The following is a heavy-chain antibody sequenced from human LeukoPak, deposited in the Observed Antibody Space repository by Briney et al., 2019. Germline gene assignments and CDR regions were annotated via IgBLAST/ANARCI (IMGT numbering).Heavy chain of an antibody. Sequence: PSQTLSLTCTVSGGSISSGSYYWSWIRQPAGKGLEWIGRIYTSGSTNYNPSLKSRVTISVDTSKNQFSLKLSSVTAADTAVYYCARGSSYCTNTICFSPWFDPWGQGTLVIVSS. CDR2: IYTSGST. V-gene: IGHV4-61*02. D-gene: IGHD2-2*01. CDR1: GGSISSGSYY. CDR3: ARGSSYCTNTICFSPWFDP. J-gene: IGHJ5*02.